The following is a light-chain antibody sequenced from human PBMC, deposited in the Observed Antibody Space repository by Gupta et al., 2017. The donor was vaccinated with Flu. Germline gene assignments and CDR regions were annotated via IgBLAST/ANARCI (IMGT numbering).Light chain of an antibody. V-gene: IGLV1-47*01. CDR1: SSNIGSSY. CDR3: EEGDDRLSGTNWV. J-gene: IGLJ3*02. CDR2: RNN. Sequence: QSVLTQPPSASGPPGQRVTISCSGSSSNIGSSYVYWYQQLPGTAPKLLIYRNNQRTAGGSDRCDGSKSGISASMAIIGLRAEDEDDYYCEEGDDRLSGTNWVFGGGTKLTVL.